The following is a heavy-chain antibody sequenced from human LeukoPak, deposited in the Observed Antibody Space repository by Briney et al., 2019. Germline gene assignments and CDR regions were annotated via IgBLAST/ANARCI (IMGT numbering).Heavy chain of an antibody. J-gene: IGHJ4*02. Sequence: GESLKISCAASGFTFSSYWMHWVRQAPGKGLVWVSRINSDGSSTSYADSVKGRFTISRDNAKNTLYLQMNSLRAEDTAVYYCARGRESNYDILTGLGYWGQGTLVTVSS. V-gene: IGHV3-74*01. CDR3: ARGRESNYDILTGLGY. CDR1: GFTFSSYW. D-gene: IGHD3-9*01. CDR2: INSDGSST.